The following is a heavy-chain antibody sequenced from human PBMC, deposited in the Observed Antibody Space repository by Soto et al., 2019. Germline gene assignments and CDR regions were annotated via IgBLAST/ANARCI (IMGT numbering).Heavy chain of an antibody. J-gene: IGHJ6*02. CDR3: AKVVQTYYDILTGYYVDYYGMDV. D-gene: IGHD3-9*01. Sequence: GGSLRLSCAASGFTFSSYAMSWVRQAPGKGLEWVSAISGSGGSTYYADSVKGRFTISRDNSKNTLYLKMNSLRGQDTAVYYCAKVVQTYYDILTGYYVDYYGMDVWGQGTKVTVSS. CDR1: GFTFSSYA. CDR2: ISGSGGST. V-gene: IGHV3-23*01.